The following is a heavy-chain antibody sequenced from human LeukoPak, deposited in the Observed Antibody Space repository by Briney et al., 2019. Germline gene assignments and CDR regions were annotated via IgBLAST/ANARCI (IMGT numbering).Heavy chain of an antibody. J-gene: IGHJ4*02. CDR1: GGSISSGGYY. D-gene: IGHD3-3*01. Sequence: SQTLSLTCTVSGGSISSGGYYWSWIRQPPGKGLEWIGYIYHSGSTYYNPSLKSRVTISVDRSKNQFSLKLSSVTVADTAVYYCARGERGVRVLRFLEWFYFDYWGQGTLVTVSS. CDR2: IYHSGST. V-gene: IGHV4-30-2*01. CDR3: ARGERGVRVLRFLEWFYFDY.